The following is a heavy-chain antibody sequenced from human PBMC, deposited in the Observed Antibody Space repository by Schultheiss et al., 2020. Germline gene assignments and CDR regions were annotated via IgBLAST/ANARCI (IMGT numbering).Heavy chain of an antibody. V-gene: IGHV4-61*02. D-gene: IGHD1-26*01. J-gene: IGHJ4*02. CDR3: ARTGIVGATTFDY. CDR1: GGSISSGSYY. Sequence: SDTLSLTCPVSGGSISSGSYYWSWIRQPAGKGLEWIGRIYTSGSTNYNPSLKSRVTISVDTSKNQFSLKLSSVTAADTAVYYCARTGIVGATTFDYWGQGTLVTVSS. CDR2: IYTSGST.